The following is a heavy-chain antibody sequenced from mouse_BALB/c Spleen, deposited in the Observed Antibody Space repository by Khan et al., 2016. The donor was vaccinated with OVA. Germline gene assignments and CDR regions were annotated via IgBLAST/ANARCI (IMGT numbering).Heavy chain of an antibody. CDR1: GFTFSDYY. CDR2: ISDVGSYT. D-gene: IGHD2-2*01. CDR3: ASGGYGPFPF. J-gene: IGHJ3*01. Sequence: EVELVESGGGLVKPGGSLKLSCAASGFTFSDYYMYWVRQTPEKRLEWVATISDVGSYTNYPDSVKGRFTISRDDAKNNLYLQMSRLKSEDTAMYYCASGGYGPFPFWGQGTLVTVSA. V-gene: IGHV5-4*02.